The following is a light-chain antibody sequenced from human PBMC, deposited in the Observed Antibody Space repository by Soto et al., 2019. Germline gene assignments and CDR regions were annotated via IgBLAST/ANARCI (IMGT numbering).Light chain of an antibody. V-gene: IGKV2-28*01. J-gene: IGKJ2*01. CDR3: MRALQAPRT. CDR1: QSLLRSNGYVY. CDR2: LGS. Sequence: DVVLTQSPLSLPVTPGEPASISCRSSQSLLRSNGYVYLDWYLQKLGQSPPLLIYLGSNRAFGVPDRFSGSVAGRDFTLKISEVEAEDFGVYYCMRALQAPRTFGQGTKLEIK.